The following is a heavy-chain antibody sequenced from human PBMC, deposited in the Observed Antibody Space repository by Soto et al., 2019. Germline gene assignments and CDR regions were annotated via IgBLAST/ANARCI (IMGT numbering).Heavy chain of an antibody. Sequence: SETLSLTCTVSGGSISSGDYHWSWIRQPPGKGLEWIGFVYYTGNTYYNPSLKSRVTISVDTSKNQFSLKLSSVTAADTAVYYCARSDFWSGYYTDYWGQGTLVTAPQ. CDR2: VYYTGNT. J-gene: IGHJ4*02. V-gene: IGHV4-30-4*08. D-gene: IGHD3-3*01. CDR3: ARSDFWSGYYTDY. CDR1: GGSISSGDYH.